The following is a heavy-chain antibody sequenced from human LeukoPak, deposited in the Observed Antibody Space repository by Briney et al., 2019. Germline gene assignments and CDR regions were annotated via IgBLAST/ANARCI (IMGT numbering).Heavy chain of an antibody. Sequence: GGSLRLSCAASGFTVSSNYMSWVRQAPGKGLEWVSVIYSGGSTYYADSVKGRFTISRDNSKNTLYLQMNSLRAEDTAVYYCARDRGIAAAFGGDYWGQGTLVTVSS. CDR1: GFTVSSNY. V-gene: IGHV3-53*01. CDR2: IYSGGST. J-gene: IGHJ4*02. CDR3: ARDRGIAAAFGGDY. D-gene: IGHD6-13*01.